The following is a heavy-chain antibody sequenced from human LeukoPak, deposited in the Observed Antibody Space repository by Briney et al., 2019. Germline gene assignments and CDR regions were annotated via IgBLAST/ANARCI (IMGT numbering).Heavy chain of an antibody. D-gene: IGHD3-9*01. CDR3: AREKRYNDLLTGYYSFDY. J-gene: IGHJ4*02. CDR1: GFSFSRYA. CDR2: SGTTSGST. V-gene: IGHV3-48*01. Sequence: TGGSLRLSCAASGFSFSRYAMIWVRQAPGKGLEWVSFSGTTSGSTYYADSVKGRFTISRDNAKNSLYLQMNSLRAEDTAMYYRAREKRYNDLLTGYYSFDYWGQGTLVPVSS.